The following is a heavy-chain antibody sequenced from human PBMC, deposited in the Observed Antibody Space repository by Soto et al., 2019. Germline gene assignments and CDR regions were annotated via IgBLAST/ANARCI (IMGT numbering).Heavy chain of an antibody. CDR3: ARYDYYYGSGSYYYFDY. Sequence: SETLSLTCTVSGGSISSYYWSWIRQPAGKGLEWIGRIYTSGSTNYNPSLKSRVTMSVDTSKNQFSLKLSSVTAADTAVYYCARYDYYYGSGSYYYFDYWGQGTLVTVYS. J-gene: IGHJ4*02. V-gene: IGHV4-4*07. CDR1: GGSISSYY. D-gene: IGHD3-10*01. CDR2: IYTSGST.